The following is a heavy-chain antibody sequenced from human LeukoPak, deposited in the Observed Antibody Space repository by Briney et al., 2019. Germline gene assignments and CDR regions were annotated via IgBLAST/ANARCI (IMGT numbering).Heavy chain of an antibody. CDR2: ISAYNGNT. D-gene: IGHD3-9*01. CDR3: ARGGWDILTGYQGAFDI. CDR1: GYTFTSYG. J-gene: IGHJ3*02. Sequence: GASVKVSCKASGYTFTSYGISWVRQAPGQGLEWTGWISAYNGNTNYAQKLQGRVTMTTDTSTSTAYMELRSLRSDDTAVYYCARGGWDILTGYQGAFDIWGQGTMVTVSS. V-gene: IGHV1-18*01.